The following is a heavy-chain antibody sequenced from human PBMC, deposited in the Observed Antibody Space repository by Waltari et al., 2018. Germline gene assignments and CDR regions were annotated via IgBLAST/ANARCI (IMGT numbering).Heavy chain of an antibody. J-gene: IGHJ5*02. D-gene: IGHD1-26*01. CDR1: GGTFSSYA. CDR3: ARVAYGSYSIDP. V-gene: IGHV1-69*01. CDR2: SSPMFGTA. Sequence: QVQLVQSGAEVKKPGSSVKVSCKASGGTFSSYAISWVRQAPGQGLEWMGGSSPMFGTANYAQKCQGRVTITADESTSTAYMELSSLRSEDTAVYYCARVAYGSYSIDPWGQGTLVTVSS.